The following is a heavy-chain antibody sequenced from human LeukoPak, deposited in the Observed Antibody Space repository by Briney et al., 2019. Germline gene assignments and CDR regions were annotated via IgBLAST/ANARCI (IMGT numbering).Heavy chain of an antibody. D-gene: IGHD3-10*01. Sequence: SETLSLTCGVYGGSFSNYYWSCIRQSPGKGLEWIGEINHSGSTNYNPSLKSRVTMSVDTSKNQFSLKLGSVTAADTAIYYCHLVRGGGYFDYWGQGTLVTVSS. CDR2: INHSGST. CDR1: GGSFSNYY. V-gene: IGHV4-34*01. J-gene: IGHJ4*02. CDR3: HLVRGGGYFDY.